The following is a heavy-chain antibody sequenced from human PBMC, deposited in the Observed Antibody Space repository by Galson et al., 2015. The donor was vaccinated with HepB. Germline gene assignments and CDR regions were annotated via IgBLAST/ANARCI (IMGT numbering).Heavy chain of an antibody. Sequence: SLRLSCAASGFTFSDYYMSWIRQAPGKGLEWVSYISNSGSTIYYADSVKGRFTFSRDNAKSSLYLQMNSLRAEDTAVYYCARGGFAGYCSSNRCPSWFDPWGQGTLVTVSS. J-gene: IGHJ5*02. CDR1: GFTFSDYY. V-gene: IGHV3-11*01. D-gene: IGHD2-2*01. CDR2: ISNSGSTI. CDR3: ARGGFAGYCSSNRCPSWFDP.